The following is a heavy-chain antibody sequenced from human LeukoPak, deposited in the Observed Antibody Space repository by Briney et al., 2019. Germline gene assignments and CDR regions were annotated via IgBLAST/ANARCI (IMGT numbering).Heavy chain of an antibody. CDR1: GFTFTSSA. CDR2: IVVGSGNT. J-gene: IGHJ4*02. CDR3: AADVDTAMDEPNFDY. Sequence: SVKVSCKASGFTFTSSAVQWVRQARGQRLEWIGWIVVGSGNTNYAQKFQERVTITRDMSTSTAYMELSSLRSEDTAVYYCAADVDTAMDEPNFDYWAREPWSPSPQ. V-gene: IGHV1-58*01. D-gene: IGHD5-18*01.